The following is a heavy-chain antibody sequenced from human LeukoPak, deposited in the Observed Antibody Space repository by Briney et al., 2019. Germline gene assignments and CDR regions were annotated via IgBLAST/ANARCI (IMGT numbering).Heavy chain of an antibody. V-gene: IGHV1-18*01. D-gene: IGHD1-26*01. J-gene: IGHJ6*02. CDR1: GYTFTSYG. CDR3: AREIRIVGASRADYYYGMDV. CDR2: ISAYNGNT. Sequence: GASVKVSCKASGYTFTSYGMSWVRQAPGQGLEWMGWISAYNGNTNYAQKFQGRVTITADESTSTAYMELSSLRSEDTAVYYCAREIRIVGASRADYYYGMDVWGQGTTVTVSS.